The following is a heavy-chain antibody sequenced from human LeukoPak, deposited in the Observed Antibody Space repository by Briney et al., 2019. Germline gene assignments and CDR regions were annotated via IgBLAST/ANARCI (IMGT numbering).Heavy chain of an antibody. CDR2: INYSGST. D-gene: IGHD5-24*01. CDR1: GDSISSYY. CDR3: ARVGGWLPHFDY. J-gene: IGHJ4*02. Sequence: PSETLSLTCTVSGDSISSYYWSWIRQPPGKGLEWIGSINYSGSTNYNPSLKSRLTISVDTSKNQLSLKLRSVTAADTAVYYCARVGGWLPHFDYWGQGILVTVSS. V-gene: IGHV4-59*01.